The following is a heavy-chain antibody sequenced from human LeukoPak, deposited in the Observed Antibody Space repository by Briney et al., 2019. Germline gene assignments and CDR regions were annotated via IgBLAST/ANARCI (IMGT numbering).Heavy chain of an antibody. Sequence: SETLSLTCTVSGGSISSGGYYWSWIRQPPGKGLEWIGETNHSGSTNYNPSLKSRVTISIDTSKNQFSLKLSSVTAADTAVYYCARVFYEQYQVDYWGQGTLVTVSS. CDR2: TNHSGST. J-gene: IGHJ4*02. V-gene: IGHV4-39*07. CDR1: GGSISSGGYY. CDR3: ARVFYEQYQVDY. D-gene: IGHD5/OR15-5a*01.